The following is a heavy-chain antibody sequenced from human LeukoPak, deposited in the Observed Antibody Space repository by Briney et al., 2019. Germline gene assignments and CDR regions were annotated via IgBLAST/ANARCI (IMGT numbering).Heavy chain of an antibody. V-gene: IGHV4-34*01. J-gene: IGHJ6*03. CDR2: IYYSGST. Sequence: SETLSLTCAVYGGSFSGYYWGWIRQPPGKGLEWIGSIYYSGSTYYNPSLKSRVTISVDTSKNQFSLKLSSVTAADTAVYYCARVVATLASYYMDVWGKGTTVTVSS. CDR3: ARVVATLASYYMDV. D-gene: IGHD5-12*01. CDR1: GGSFSGYY.